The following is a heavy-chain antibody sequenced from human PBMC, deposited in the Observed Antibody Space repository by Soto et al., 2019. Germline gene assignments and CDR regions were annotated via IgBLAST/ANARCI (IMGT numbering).Heavy chain of an antibody. CDR3: ARDPFHYYDSSCSPAMGYYFDY. V-gene: IGHV3-30-3*01. CDR1: GFTFSSYA. CDR2: ISSDGSNK. J-gene: IGHJ4*02. Sequence: QVQLVESGGGLVQPGRSLRLSCAASGFTFSSYAMHWVRQAPGKGLEWVAVISSDGSNKYYADSVKGRFTISRDNSKNTLYLQMHRLKAEDTAVYDCARDPFHYYDSSCSPAMGYYFDYWGQGTLVTVSS. D-gene: IGHD3-22*01.